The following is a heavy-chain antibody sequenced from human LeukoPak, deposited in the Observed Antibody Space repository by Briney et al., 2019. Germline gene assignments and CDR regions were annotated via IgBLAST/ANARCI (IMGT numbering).Heavy chain of an antibody. CDR2: IRYDGSNK. V-gene: IGHV3-30*02. CDR1: GFTFSTYG. Sequence: GGSLRLSCAASGFTFSTYGMHWVRQAPGKGLEWVAFIRYDGSNKYYADSVKGRFTISRDNSKNTLYLQMNSLRAEDTAVYYCAKASGSYRLFDYWGQGTLVTVSS. CDR3: AKASGSYRLFDY. J-gene: IGHJ4*02. D-gene: IGHD1-26*01.